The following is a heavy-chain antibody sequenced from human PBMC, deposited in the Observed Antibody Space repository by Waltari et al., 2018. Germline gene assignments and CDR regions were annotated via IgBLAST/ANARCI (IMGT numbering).Heavy chain of an antibody. J-gene: IGHJ4*02. D-gene: IGHD6-6*01. CDR3: ARAREAARPDY. Sequence: VQLVESGGGVVQPGGSLRLSCAASGFTFSSYSMNWVRQAPGKGLGWVSFSSSSSSYIYYADSVKGRFTISRDNAKNSLYLQMNSLRAEDTAGYYCARAREAARPDYWGQGTLVTVSS. CDR2: SSSSSSYI. V-gene: IGHV3-21*05. CDR1: GFTFSSYS.